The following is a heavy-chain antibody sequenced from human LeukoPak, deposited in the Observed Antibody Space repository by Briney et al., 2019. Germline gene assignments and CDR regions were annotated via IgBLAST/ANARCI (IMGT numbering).Heavy chain of an antibody. Sequence: PGGSLRLSCAASGFTFSSYWMSWVRQALGKGLVWVSRIKTDGTTTNYADSVQGRFTVSRDNAKSTLYLQMNSLRAEDTAVYFCTRDYCAGGSCFSGPGYWGQGTLVTVSS. CDR2: IKTDGTTT. D-gene: IGHD2-15*01. CDR3: TRDYCAGGSCFSGPGY. V-gene: IGHV3-74*01. J-gene: IGHJ4*02. CDR1: GFTFSSYW.